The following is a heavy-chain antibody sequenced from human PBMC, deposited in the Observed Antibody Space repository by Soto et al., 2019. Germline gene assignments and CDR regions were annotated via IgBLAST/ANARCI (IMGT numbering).Heavy chain of an antibody. Sequence: ASVKVSCKASGYTFTSYGIHWVRQAPGQRLEWMGWINAGSGNTKYSQRFQGRVSVTRDTSASTAYMELSGLRSEDTAVYYCARDLGGDHNYHATGSYLSWLDPWAQGNLVTVSS. CDR1: GYTFTSYG. CDR2: INAGSGNT. CDR3: ARDLGGDHNYHATGSYLSWLDP. J-gene: IGHJ5*02. D-gene: IGHD3-10*01. V-gene: IGHV1-3*01.